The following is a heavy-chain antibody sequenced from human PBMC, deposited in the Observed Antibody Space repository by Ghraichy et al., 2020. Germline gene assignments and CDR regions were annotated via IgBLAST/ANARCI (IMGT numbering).Heavy chain of an antibody. J-gene: IGHJ5*02. Sequence: GESLNISCATSGFTFSNAYMAWVRQTPGKGLEWVGQIKRKIDGETTDYAAPVKGRFTISRDDSKNTVYLQMNSLKTEDTAVYYCLDIGSSPGSWGPGTLVTVSS. CDR3: LDIGSSPGS. CDR2: IKRKIDGETT. V-gene: IGHV3-15*01. CDR1: GFTFSNAY. D-gene: IGHD3-10*01.